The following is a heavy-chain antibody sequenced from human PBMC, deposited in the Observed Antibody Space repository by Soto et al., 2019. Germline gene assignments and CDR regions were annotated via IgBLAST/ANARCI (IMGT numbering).Heavy chain of an antibody. Sequence: SETLSLTCNVSGLSITSHHWTWIRQPPGKGLEWIGNIHYSGSTHSSPSLKSRVIISLDTSENQSSLKLYSVTTADTAVYYCTGGGPGHPFDYWGQGTPVTVSS. V-gene: IGHV4-59*11. J-gene: IGHJ4*02. D-gene: IGHD7-27*01. CDR2: IHYSGST. CDR1: GLSITSHH. CDR3: TGGGPGHPFDY.